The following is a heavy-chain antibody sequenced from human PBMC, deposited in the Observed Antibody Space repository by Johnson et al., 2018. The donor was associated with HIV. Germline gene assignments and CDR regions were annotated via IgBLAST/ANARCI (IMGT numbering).Heavy chain of an antibody. J-gene: IGHJ3*02. Sequence: VQLVESGGGVVRPGGSLRLSCAASGFTFDDYGMSWVRQAPGKGLEWVSGINWNGGSTGYADSVRGRFSISRDNTKNSLYLQMNSLRAEDTAVYYCAKSIAAAGTNAFDIWGQGTMVTVSS. CDR1: GFTFDDYG. V-gene: IGHV3-20*04. CDR3: AKSIAAAGTNAFDI. CDR2: INWNGGST. D-gene: IGHD6-13*01.